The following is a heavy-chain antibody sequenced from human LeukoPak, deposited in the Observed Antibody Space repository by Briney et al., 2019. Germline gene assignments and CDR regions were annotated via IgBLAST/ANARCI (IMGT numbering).Heavy chain of an antibody. CDR1: GFTFGDYA. D-gene: IGHD2-2*01. V-gene: IGHV3-49*03. CDR3: TRDGIDCSSTSCYFTPGYMDV. J-gene: IGHJ6*03. CDR2: IRSKAYGGTT. Sequence: GGSLRLSCTASGFTFGDYAMSWFRQAPGRGLEWVGFIRSKAYGGTTEYAASVKGRFTISRDDSKSNAYLQMNSLKTEDTAVYYCTRDGIDCSSTSCYFTPGYMDVWGKGTTVTVSS.